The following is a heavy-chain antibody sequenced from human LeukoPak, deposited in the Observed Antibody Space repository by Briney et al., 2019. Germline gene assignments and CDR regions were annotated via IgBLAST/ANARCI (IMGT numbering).Heavy chain of an antibody. Sequence: GRSLRLSCAASGFTFSSYGMHWVRQAPGKGLEWVAVISYDGSNKYYADSVKGRFTISRDNSKNTLYLQMNSLRAEDTAMYYCARDPYDSSGYYFRYFDYWGQGTLVTVSS. D-gene: IGHD3-22*01. CDR3: ARDPYDSSGYYFRYFDY. J-gene: IGHJ4*02. V-gene: IGHV3-30*03. CDR1: GFTFSSYG. CDR2: ISYDGSNK.